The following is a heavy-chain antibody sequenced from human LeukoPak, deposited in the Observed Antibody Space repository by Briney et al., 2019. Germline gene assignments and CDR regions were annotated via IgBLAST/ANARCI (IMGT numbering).Heavy chain of an antibody. CDR3: AKGGYYGANPYYYYMDV. Sequence: PSGTLSLTCAVSGGSISSSNWWSWVRQPPGKGLEWIGEIYHSGSTNYNPSLKSRVTISVDKSKNQFSLKLSSVTAADTAVYYCAKGGYYGANPYYYYMDVWGKGTTVTVSS. D-gene: IGHD4-17*01. J-gene: IGHJ6*03. V-gene: IGHV4-4*02. CDR2: IYHSGST. CDR1: GGSISSSNW.